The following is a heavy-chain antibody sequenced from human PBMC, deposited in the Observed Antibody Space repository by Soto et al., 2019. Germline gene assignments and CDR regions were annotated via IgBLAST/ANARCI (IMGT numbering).Heavy chain of an antibody. V-gene: IGHV4-4*02. CDR1: GGSISSSNW. CDR2: IYHSGST. CDR3: ARGNYYGSGSYYIDY. J-gene: IGHJ4*02. D-gene: IGHD3-10*01. Sequence: QVQLQESGPGLVKPSGTLSLTCAVSGGSISSSNWWSWVRQPPGKGLEWIGEIYHSGSTNYNPSLRRRVTISVDKSKSQFSLKLSSVTAADTAVYDCARGNYYGSGSYYIDYWGQGTLVTVSS.